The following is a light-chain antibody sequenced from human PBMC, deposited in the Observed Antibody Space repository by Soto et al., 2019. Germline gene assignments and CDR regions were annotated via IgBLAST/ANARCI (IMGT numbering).Light chain of an antibody. CDR3: SSYTSSNTYV. Sequence: QSALTQPASVSGSPGQSITISCTGTSSDVDGYNFVSWYQQHPGKAPKLMIYEVSNRPSGVSNRFSGSKSANTASLTISGLQAEDEADYYCSSYTSSNTYVFGTGTKVTVL. J-gene: IGLJ1*01. CDR1: SSDVDGYNF. CDR2: EVS. V-gene: IGLV2-14*01.